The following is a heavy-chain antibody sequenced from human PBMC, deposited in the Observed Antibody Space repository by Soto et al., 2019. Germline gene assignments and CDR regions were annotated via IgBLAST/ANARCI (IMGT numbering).Heavy chain of an antibody. Sequence: SETLSLTCTVSGGSISSYYWSWIRQPPGKGLEWNGYIYYSGSTNYNPSLKSRVTISVDTSKNQFSLKLSSVTAADTAVYYCARGYDFWSGYYSHYYYMDVWGKGTTVTVSS. CDR2: IYYSGST. V-gene: IGHV4-59*01. D-gene: IGHD3-3*01. CDR3: ARGYDFWSGYYSHYYYMDV. J-gene: IGHJ6*03. CDR1: GGSISSYY.